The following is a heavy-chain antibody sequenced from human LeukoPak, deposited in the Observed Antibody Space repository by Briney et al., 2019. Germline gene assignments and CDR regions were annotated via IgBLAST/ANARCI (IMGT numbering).Heavy chain of an antibody. Sequence: PGGSLRLSCAASGFTFSSYSMNWVRQAPGKGLEWVANIKQDESEKYYVDSVKGRFTISRDNTKNSLYLQMNSLRVEDTAVYYCASGRQLGRWGQGTLVTVSS. J-gene: IGHJ4*02. D-gene: IGHD6-13*01. CDR3: ASGRQLGR. CDR2: IKQDESEK. CDR1: GFTFSSYS. V-gene: IGHV3-7*03.